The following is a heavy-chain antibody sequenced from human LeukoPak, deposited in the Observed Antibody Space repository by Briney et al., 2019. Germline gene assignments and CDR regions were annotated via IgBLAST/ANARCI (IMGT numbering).Heavy chain of an antibody. Sequence: SETLSLTCTVSGGSISSGGYYWSWIRQHPGKGLEWIGYIYYSGSTYYNPSHKSRVTISVDTSKNQFSLKLSSVTAADTAVYYCASIPDNILTLGYYYGMDVWGQGTTVTVSS. D-gene: IGHD3-9*01. CDR1: GGSISSGGYY. CDR3: ASIPDNILTLGYYYGMDV. CDR2: IYYSGST. V-gene: IGHV4-30-4*08. J-gene: IGHJ6*02.